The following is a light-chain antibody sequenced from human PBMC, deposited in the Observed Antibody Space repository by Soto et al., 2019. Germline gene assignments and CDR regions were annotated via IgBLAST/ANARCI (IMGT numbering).Light chain of an antibody. CDR1: QSISSY. Sequence: DIQMTQSPSSLSASVGDRVTITCRASQSISSYLNWYQQKPGKAPKLLIYAASSLQSGVPSRFSGSGSGTDFTLTISSLQPEDFATYYCQQSYSTPHFGPGNKVYIK. J-gene: IGKJ3*01. CDR3: QQSYSTPH. V-gene: IGKV1-39*01. CDR2: AAS.